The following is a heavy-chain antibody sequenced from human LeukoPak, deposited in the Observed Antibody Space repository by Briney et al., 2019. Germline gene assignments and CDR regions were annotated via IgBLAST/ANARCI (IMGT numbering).Heavy chain of an antibody. V-gene: IGHV3-33*01. CDR1: RFTFTSFG. Sequence: GGSLRLSCEGSRFTFTSFGMHWVRQAPGKGLEWVAFIWYDGSDKYYADSVKGRFTISRDNSLNTLYLQMNSLKVEDTAVYYCARDHPLDGNFFDYWGQGTLVTVSS. J-gene: IGHJ4*02. CDR3: ARDHPLDGNFFDY. D-gene: IGHD1-14*01. CDR2: IWYDGSDK.